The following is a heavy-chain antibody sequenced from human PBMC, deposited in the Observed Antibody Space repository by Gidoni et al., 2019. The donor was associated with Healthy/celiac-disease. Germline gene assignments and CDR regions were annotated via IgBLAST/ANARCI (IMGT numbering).Heavy chain of an antibody. V-gene: IGHV4-34*01. D-gene: IGHD6-13*01. CDR3: ARVYSSSWYRAAFDI. J-gene: IGHJ3*02. Sequence: QVQLQQWGAGLLKPSETMSLTCDVYGGSFSGYYWSWIRQPPGKGLEWIGEINHSGSTNYNPSLKSRVTISVATSKNQFSLKLSSVTAADTAVYYCARVYSSSWYRAAFDIWGQGTMVTVSS. CDR1: GGSFSGYY. CDR2: INHSGST.